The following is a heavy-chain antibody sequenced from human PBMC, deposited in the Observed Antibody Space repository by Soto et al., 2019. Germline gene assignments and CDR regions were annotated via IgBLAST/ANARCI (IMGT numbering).Heavy chain of an antibody. V-gene: IGHV1-69*01. CDR1: GGIFGSHG. CDR2: FIPIFRTL. D-gene: IGHD3-22*01. J-gene: IGHJ3*01. CDR3: VRDRRIYYSDPHDEFVASDYEV. Sequence: QVQLIQSEAAVMKPGSSVRVSCTASGGIFGSHGFSWVRQAPGQRLEWVGGFIPIFRTLTYTEKFQARVRIAADESVNTGYLDLSGLTSDDTAVYYCVRDRRIYYSDPHDEFVASDYEVWGPGTMVTVSS.